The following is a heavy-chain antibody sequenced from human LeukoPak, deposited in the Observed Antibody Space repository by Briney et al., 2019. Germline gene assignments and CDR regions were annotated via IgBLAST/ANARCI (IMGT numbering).Heavy chain of an antibody. CDR1: GDTLSSNSAA. Sequence: SQTLSLTCDISGDTLSSNSAAWDWIRQSPRRGLEWLGRTYYMYKYYYDYAVCVKSRITISPDTSKNKFSLQLNSVTADDTAVYYCARGFALDFWGQGTMVTVSS. J-gene: IGHJ3*01. CDR2: TYYMYKYYY. CDR3: ARGFALDF. V-gene: IGHV6-1*01.